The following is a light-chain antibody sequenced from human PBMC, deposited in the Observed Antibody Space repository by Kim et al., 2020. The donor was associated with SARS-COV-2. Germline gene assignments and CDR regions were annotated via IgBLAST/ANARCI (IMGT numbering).Light chain of an antibody. Sequence: SVTPRKTARIPFSGEKWGEKYTCWYQQKPGQTPVLVIYQDNKRPSGIPERFSGSNSGNTATLTISGTQAMDEANYYCQAWDSSTAIFGGGTQLTVL. J-gene: IGLJ2*01. CDR1: KWGEKY. CDR3: QAWDSSTAI. V-gene: IGLV3-1*01. CDR2: QDN.